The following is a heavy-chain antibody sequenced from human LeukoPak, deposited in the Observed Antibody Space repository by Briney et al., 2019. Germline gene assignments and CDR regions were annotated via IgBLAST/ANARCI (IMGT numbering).Heavy chain of an antibody. J-gene: IGHJ3*02. Sequence: ASVKVSCKASGYTFTRYDIHWVRQATGQGLAWMGWMNPNSGNTGYAQKFKGRVTMTRNTSISTAYMELSSLRSEDTAVYYCARTPLYYDILTGYYGGAFDIWGQGTMVTVSS. CDR2: MNPNSGNT. D-gene: IGHD3-9*01. CDR3: ARTPLYYDILTGYYGGAFDI. CDR1: GYTFTRYD. V-gene: IGHV1-8*01.